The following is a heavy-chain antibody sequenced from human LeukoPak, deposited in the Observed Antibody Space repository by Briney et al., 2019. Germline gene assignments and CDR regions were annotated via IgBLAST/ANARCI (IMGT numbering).Heavy chain of an antibody. CDR3: ARHYYGSGSYYTDGRGYGMDV. D-gene: IGHD3-10*01. CDR1: GFTFSDYY. CDR2: SSSSGSTI. Sequence: GGSLRLSCSASGFTFSDYYMSWIRQAPGKGLEWVSYSSSSGSTIYYADSVKGRFTISRDNAKNSLYLQMNSLRAEDTAVYYCARHYYGSGSYYTDGRGYGMDVWGQGTTVTVSS. J-gene: IGHJ6*02. V-gene: IGHV3-11*01.